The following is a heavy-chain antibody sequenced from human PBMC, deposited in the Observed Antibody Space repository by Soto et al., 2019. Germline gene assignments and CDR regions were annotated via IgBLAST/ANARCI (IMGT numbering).Heavy chain of an antibody. CDR3: ARRGPGTYFDY. Sequence: GGSLRLSCAACGFTFSSYAMNGVRQAPGKGLEWVSVISGSGDSTYYADSVKGRFTISRDNSKNTLYLQMNSLRTEDTAVYYCARRGPGTYFDYWGQGTLVTVSS. CDR1: GFTFSSYA. CDR2: ISGSGDST. D-gene: IGHD6-13*01. V-gene: IGHV3-23*01. J-gene: IGHJ4*02.